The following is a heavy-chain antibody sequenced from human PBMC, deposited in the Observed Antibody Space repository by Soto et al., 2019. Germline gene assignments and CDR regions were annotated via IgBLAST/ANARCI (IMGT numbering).Heavy chain of an antibody. CDR3: AKPRVYCTNGVCPAAS. CDR2: ISGSGGTP. D-gene: IGHD2-8*01. Sequence: PGGSLRLSCAASGFTFSNSAMSWVRQAPGKGLEWVSLISGSGGTPYYADSVKGRFTISRDNSNYTLYLQMDSLRAEDTALYFCAKPRVYCTNGVCPAASWGQGVLVTVSS. V-gene: IGHV3-23*01. CDR1: GFTFSNSA. J-gene: IGHJ5*02.